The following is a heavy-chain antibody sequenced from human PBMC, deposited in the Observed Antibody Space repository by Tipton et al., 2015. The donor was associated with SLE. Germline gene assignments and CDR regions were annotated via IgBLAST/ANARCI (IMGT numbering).Heavy chain of an antibody. CDR1: GGSISSYY. V-gene: IGHV4-59*01. J-gene: IGHJ4*02. Sequence: TLSLTCTVSGGSISSYYWSWIRQPPGKGLEWIGYIYYSGSTNYNPSLKSRLTISVDTSKNQFSLRLKTVTAADTAVYYCARGSRVEEDLDYWGPGTLVTVSS. D-gene: IGHD1-26*01. CDR3: ARGSRVEEDLDY. CDR2: IYYSGST.